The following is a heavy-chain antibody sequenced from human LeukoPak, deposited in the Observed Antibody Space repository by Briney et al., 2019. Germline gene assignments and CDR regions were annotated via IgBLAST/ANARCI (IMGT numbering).Heavy chain of an antibody. J-gene: IGHJ6*03. Sequence: SETLSLTCTVSGGSISSYYWSWIRQPPGKGLEWIGYIYYSGSTNYNPSLKSRVTISVDTSKNQFSLKLSSVTAADTAVYYCATMGYCSSTSCYNGGYYYYYYMDVWGKGTTVTVSS. CDR3: ATMGYCSSTSCYNGGYYYYYYMDV. CDR1: GGSISSYY. CDR2: IYYSGST. V-gene: IGHV4-59*01. D-gene: IGHD2-2*02.